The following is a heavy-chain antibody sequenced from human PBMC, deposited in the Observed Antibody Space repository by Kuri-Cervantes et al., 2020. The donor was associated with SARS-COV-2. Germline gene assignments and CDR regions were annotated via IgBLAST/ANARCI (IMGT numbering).Heavy chain of an antibody. Sequence: GGSLRLSCAASGFTFSSYAMHWVRQAPGKGLEWVAVISYDGSNKYYADSVKGRFTISRDNSKNTLYLQMNSLRAEDTAVYYCAGIYGDYDLDYWGQGTLVTVSS. CDR2: ISYDGSNK. CDR3: AGIYGDYDLDY. CDR1: GFTFSSYA. J-gene: IGHJ4*02. D-gene: IGHD4-17*01. V-gene: IGHV3-30-3*01.